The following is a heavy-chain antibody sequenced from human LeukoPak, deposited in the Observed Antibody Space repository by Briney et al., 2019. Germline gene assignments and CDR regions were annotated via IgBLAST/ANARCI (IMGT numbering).Heavy chain of an antibody. J-gene: IGHJ4*02. D-gene: IGHD6-6*01. CDR2: INHSGST. CDR1: GGSFSGYY. V-gene: IGHV4-34*01. Sequence: PSETLSLTCAVYGGSFSGYYWSWIRQPPGKGLEWIGEINHSGSTNYNPSLKSRVTTSVDTSKNQFSLKLSSVTAADTAVYYCAGGPILTIAARPALDYWGQGTLVTVSS. CDR3: AGGPILTIAARPALDY.